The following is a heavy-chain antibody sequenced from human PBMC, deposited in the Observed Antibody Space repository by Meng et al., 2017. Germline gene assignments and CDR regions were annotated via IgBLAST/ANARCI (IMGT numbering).Heavy chain of an antibody. D-gene: IGHD5-24*01. CDR3: AKDLGGDGYSPPGGY. CDR1: GFTFSSYG. CDR2: ISYDGNDK. Sequence: QVQLVESGGGVVQPGRSLRLSCAASGFTFSSYGMHWVRQAPGKGLEWVAIISYDGNDKYYADSVKGRFTISRDNSKDTLYLQMNSLRADDTAVYYCAKDLGGDGYSPPGGYWGQGTLVTVSS. J-gene: IGHJ4*02. V-gene: IGHV3-30*18.